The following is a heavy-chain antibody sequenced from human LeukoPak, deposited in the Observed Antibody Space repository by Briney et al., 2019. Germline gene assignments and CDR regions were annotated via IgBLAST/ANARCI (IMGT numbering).Heavy chain of an antibody. D-gene: IGHD6-19*01. CDR2: VNSDGSST. Sequence: PGGSLRLSCAASGFTFSSYWMHWVRQAPGKGLVWVSRVNSDGSSTTYADSVKGRFTISRDNAKNTLYLQMNSLRAEDTAVYYCARVVGIAVADYWGQGTLVTVSS. CDR3: ARVVGIAVADY. CDR1: GFTFSSYW. J-gene: IGHJ4*02. V-gene: IGHV3-74*01.